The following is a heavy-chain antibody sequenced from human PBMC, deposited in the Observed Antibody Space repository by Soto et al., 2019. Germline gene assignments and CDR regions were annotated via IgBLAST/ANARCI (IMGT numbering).Heavy chain of an antibody. D-gene: IGHD3-10*01. CDR2: FDPEDGET. J-gene: IGHJ5*02. Sequence: ASVKVSCKVSGYTLTELSMHWVRQAPGKGLEWMGGFDPEDGETIYAQKFQGRVTMTEDTSTDTAYMELSSLRSEDTAVYYCATARPGYYGSGSYSNWFDPWGQGTPVTVSS. CDR3: ATARPGYYGSGSYSNWFDP. V-gene: IGHV1-24*01. CDR1: GYTLTELS.